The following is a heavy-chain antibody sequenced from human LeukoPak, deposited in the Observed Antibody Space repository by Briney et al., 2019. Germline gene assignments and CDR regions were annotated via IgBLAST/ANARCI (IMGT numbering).Heavy chain of an antibody. CDR2: ISSSGSSI. CDR1: GFTFSSYE. CDR3: ARGYCSGGNCYPRDWFDP. V-gene: IGHV3-48*03. D-gene: IGHD2-15*01. Sequence: GGSLRPSCAASGFTFSSYEMNWVRHAPGKGLEWVSYISSSGSSIFYADSVKGRFTISRDNAKNSLYLQMNSLRAEDTAMYYCARGYCSGGNCYPRDWFDPWGQGTLVTVSS. J-gene: IGHJ5*02.